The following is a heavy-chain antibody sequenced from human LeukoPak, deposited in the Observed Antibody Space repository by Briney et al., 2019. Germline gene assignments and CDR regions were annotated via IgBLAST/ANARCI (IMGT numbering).Heavy chain of an antibody. V-gene: IGHV3-11*01. CDR1: GFPFSDYY. D-gene: IGHD5-24*01. CDR3: AKTRDGYQLFDY. CDR2: ISSSGSTI. Sequence: GGSLSLSFAASGFPFSDYYMSWIRQAPGKGLEWVSYISSSGSTIYYADSVKGRFTISRDNAKNSLYLQMNSLRAEDTAVYYCAKTRDGYQLFDYWGQGTLVTVSS. J-gene: IGHJ4*02.